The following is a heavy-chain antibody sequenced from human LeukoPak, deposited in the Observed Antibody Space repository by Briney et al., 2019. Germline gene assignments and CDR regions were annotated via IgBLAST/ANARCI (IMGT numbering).Heavy chain of an antibody. CDR2: ISAYNGNT. V-gene: IGHV1-18*01. Sequence: ASVKVSCKASGYTFTSYGISWVRQAPGQGLEWMGWISAYNGNTKYSQKFQGRVTITRDTSASTAYMELSSLRSEDTAVYYCARDPFTMVRGVTRLALDYWGQGTLVTVSS. CDR1: GYTFTSYG. D-gene: IGHD3-10*01. CDR3: ARDPFTMVRGVTRLALDY. J-gene: IGHJ4*02.